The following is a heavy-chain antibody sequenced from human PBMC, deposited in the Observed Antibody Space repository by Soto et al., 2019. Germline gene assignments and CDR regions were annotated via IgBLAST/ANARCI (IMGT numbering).Heavy chain of an antibody. D-gene: IGHD6-19*01. V-gene: IGHV5-10-1*01. CDR2: IDPNDSYT. Sequence: GESLNISCKGSGYRFSSNWISWVRQTPGKGLEWMGKIDPNDSYTKYSPSFRGHVTISVDKSNSTAYLQWTSLKASDTGMYYCARHETQCTRTGCYPFWSAPWGQGTRVTV. J-gene: IGHJ5*02. CDR1: GYRFSSNW. CDR3: ARHETQCTRTGCYPFWSAP.